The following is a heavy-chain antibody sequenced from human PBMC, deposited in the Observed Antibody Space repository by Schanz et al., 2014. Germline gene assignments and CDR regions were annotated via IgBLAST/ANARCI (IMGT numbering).Heavy chain of an antibody. CDR1: GFTFSDSW. D-gene: IGHD4-17*01. Sequence: EVQLVESGGGLVQPGGSLRLSCAASGFTFSDSWMHWVRQAPGNGLVWVSRTSNDGSFTTFADSVKGRFTISRDNAKNTLYLQMNSLRAEDRAVYYCVRDTDYHFDYWGQGTLVTVSS. CDR3: VRDTDYHFDY. J-gene: IGHJ4*02. CDR2: TSNDGSFT. V-gene: IGHV3-74*01.